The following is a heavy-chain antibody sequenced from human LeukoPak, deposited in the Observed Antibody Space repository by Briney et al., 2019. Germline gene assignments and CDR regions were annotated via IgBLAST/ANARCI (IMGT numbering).Heavy chain of an antibody. V-gene: IGHV3-30-3*01. D-gene: IGHD5-24*01. Sequence: GRSLRLSCAASGFTFSSYAMHWVRQAPGKGLEWVAVISYDGSNKYYADSVKGRFTISRDNSKNTLYLQMNSLRAEDTAVYYCARVERWLQRAYYYGMDVWGQGTTVTASS. J-gene: IGHJ6*02. CDR3: ARVERWLQRAYYYGMDV. CDR2: ISYDGSNK. CDR1: GFTFSSYA.